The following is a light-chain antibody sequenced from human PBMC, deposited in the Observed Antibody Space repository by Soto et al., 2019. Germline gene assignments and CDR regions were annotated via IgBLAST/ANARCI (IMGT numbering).Light chain of an antibody. CDR2: GAS. J-gene: IGKJ4*01. CDR1: QSVSSIY. Sequence: DIVLTQSPGTLSLSPGERATLSCRASQSVSSIYLAWYQQKPGQAPRLLIYGASNRATGIPDRFSGSGSGTDFTLTISRLEPEDFAVYYCQQYYSTPFAFGGGTKVEIK. V-gene: IGKV3-20*01. CDR3: QQYYSTPFA.